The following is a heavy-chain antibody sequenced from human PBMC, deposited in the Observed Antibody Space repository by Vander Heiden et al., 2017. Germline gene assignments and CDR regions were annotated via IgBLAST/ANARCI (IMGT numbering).Heavy chain of an antibody. CDR3: ARDPSTMDGDYPRY. CDR2: IWYDGDNK. CDR1: GFTFTTYG. J-gene: IGHJ4*02. D-gene: IGHD4-17*01. Sequence: QVQLVESGGGVVQPGRALRLSLAASGFTFTTYGIHWVRQAPGRGLEWVAHIWYDGDNKYYADSVKGRFTISRDNSKNTVYLQMNSLRPDDTAVYYCARDPSTMDGDYPRYWGQGTLVTVSS. V-gene: IGHV3-33*01.